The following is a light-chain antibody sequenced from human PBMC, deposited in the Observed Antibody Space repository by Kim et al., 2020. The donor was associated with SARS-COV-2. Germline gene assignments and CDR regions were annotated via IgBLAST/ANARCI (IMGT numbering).Light chain of an antibody. V-gene: IGKV3-20*01. CDR3: QQYGSSRT. CDR1: QSVSSSY. CDR2: GSS. Sequence: LSPGERATRSCRASQSVSSSYLAWYQQKPGQAPRLLFYGSSSRATGIPDRFSGSGSGTNFTLTISRLEPEDFAVYYCQQYGSSRTFGQGTKVYIK. J-gene: IGKJ1*01.